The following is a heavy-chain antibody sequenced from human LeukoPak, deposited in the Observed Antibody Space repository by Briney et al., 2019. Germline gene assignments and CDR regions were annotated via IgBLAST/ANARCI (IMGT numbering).Heavy chain of an antibody. J-gene: IGHJ6*03. D-gene: IGHD3-10*01. CDR1: GYTFTSYG. V-gene: IGHV7-4-1*02. CDR3: ARATWYGPDYDYYYMDV. Sequence: ASVKVSCKASGYTFTSYGISWVRQAPGQGLEWMGWINTNTGNPTYAQGFTGRFVFSLDTSVSTAYLQISSLKAEDTAVYYCARATWYGPDYDYYYMDVWGKGTTVTVSS. CDR2: INTNTGNP.